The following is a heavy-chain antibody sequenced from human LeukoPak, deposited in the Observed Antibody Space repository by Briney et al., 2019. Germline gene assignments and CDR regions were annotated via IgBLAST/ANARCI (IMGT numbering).Heavy chain of an antibody. CDR2: TYTSGST. J-gene: IGHJ3*02. CDR1: GGSISSHY. V-gene: IGHV4-4*07. Sequence: SETLSLTCTVSGGSISSHYWSWIRQPAGKGLEWIGRTYTSGSTDYNPSLKSRVTISLDKSKNQFSLKLSSVTAADTAVYYCARDLNVRHGYNHDAFDIWGQGTMVTVSP. CDR3: ARDLNVRHGYNHDAFDI. D-gene: IGHD5-24*01.